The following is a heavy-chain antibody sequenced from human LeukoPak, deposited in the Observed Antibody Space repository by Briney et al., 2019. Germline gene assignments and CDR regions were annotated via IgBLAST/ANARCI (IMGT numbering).Heavy chain of an antibody. Sequence: GESLKVSCKASGYTFTSYDINWVRQATGQGLEWMGWMNPNSGNTGYAQKFQGRVTMTRNTSISTAYMELSSLRSEDTAVYYCAIDEQLIVGATYYFDYWGQGTLVTVSS. CDR1: GYTFTSYD. CDR2: MNPNSGNT. CDR3: AIDEQLIVGATYYFDY. V-gene: IGHV1-8*01. D-gene: IGHD1-26*01. J-gene: IGHJ4*02.